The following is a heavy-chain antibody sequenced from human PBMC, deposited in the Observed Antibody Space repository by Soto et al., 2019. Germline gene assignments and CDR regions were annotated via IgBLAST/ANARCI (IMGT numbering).Heavy chain of an antibody. Sequence: QVQLQQWGAGLLKPSETLSLTCAVYGGSFSGYSWSWIRQPPGKGLEWIGEINHSESTNYNPSLKSRVTISVDTSKNQFSQKLSSVTAADTAVYYCARGATILAYWGQGTLVTVSS. J-gene: IGHJ4*02. CDR3: ARGATILAY. V-gene: IGHV4-34*01. D-gene: IGHD3-9*01. CDR2: INHSEST. CDR1: GGSFSGYS.